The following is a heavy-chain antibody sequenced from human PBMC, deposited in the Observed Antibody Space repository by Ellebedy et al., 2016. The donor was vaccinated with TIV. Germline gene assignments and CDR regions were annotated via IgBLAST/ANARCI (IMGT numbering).Heavy chain of an antibody. CDR3: AAGYYYGSGSYLKPDAFDI. J-gene: IGHJ3*02. CDR1: GGSVSSGDYY. V-gene: IGHV4-31*01. Sequence: MPSETLSLTCTVSGGSVSSGDYYWSWIRQHPGKGLEWIGFIYDSGSTYYNPPLKSLLTISVDTFKNQFSLKLSFVTAADTALYYCAAGYYYGSGSYLKPDAFDIWGQGTMVTVSS. CDR2: IYDSGST. D-gene: IGHD3-10*01.